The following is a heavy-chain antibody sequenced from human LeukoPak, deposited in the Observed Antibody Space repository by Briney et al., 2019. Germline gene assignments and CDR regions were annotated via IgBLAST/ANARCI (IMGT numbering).Heavy chain of an antibody. Sequence: SETRSLTCTVSGGSISSSSYYWGWIRQPPGKGLEWIGSIYYSGSTYYNPSLKSRVTISVDTSKNQFSLKLSSVTAADTAVYYCARLGLTMPFDYWGQGTLVTVSS. CDR3: ARLGLTMPFDY. D-gene: IGHD1-1*01. CDR2: IYYSGST. CDR1: GGSISSSSYY. V-gene: IGHV4-39*01. J-gene: IGHJ4*02.